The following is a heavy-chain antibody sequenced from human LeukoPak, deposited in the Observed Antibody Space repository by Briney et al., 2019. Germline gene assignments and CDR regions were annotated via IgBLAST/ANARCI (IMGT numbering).Heavy chain of an antibody. V-gene: IGHV3-21*01. CDR3: ARESDGLDF. CDR2: ISSGSSYI. CDR1: GFTFSSYT. J-gene: IGHJ3*01. Sequence: GESLRLSCAASGFTFSSYTMNWVRQTPGKGLEWVSYISSGSSYIHYADSVKGRFTISRDNAENSLHLQMNSLRGEDTAVYYCARESDGLDFWGQGTTVTVSS.